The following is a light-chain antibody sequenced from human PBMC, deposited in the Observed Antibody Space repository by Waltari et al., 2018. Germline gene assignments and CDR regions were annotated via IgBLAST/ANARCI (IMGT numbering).Light chain of an antibody. J-gene: IGLJ1*01. Sequence: YVLTQPPSVSVAPGKTARISFGEDNIGSEIVPWYQQKPGQAPVLVMYYDTNRPSGIPERFSGSNSGNTATLTISRVEAGDEADYYCQVWDSGANQYVFGTGTKVTVL. CDR1: NIGSEI. V-gene: IGLV3-21*01. CDR3: QVWDSGANQYV. CDR2: YDT.